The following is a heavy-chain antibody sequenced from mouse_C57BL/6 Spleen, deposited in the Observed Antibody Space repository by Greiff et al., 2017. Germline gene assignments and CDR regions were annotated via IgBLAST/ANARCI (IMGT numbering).Heavy chain of an antibody. CDR1: GYAFTNYL. CDR2: INPGSGGT. CDR3: ATYYRGYFDV. Sequence: QVQLQQSGAELVRPGTSVKVSCKASGYAFTNYLIEWVKQRPGQGLEWIGVINPGSGGTNYNEKFKGKATLTADKSSSTAYMQLSSLTSEDSAVYVCATYYRGYFDVWGTGTTVTVSS. D-gene: IGHD2-14*01. V-gene: IGHV1-54*01. J-gene: IGHJ1*03.